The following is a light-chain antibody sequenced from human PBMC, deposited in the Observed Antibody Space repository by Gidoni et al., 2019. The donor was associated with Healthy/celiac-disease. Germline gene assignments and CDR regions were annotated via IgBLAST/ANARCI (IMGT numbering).Light chain of an antibody. CDR2: AAS. J-gene: IGKJ5*01. Sequence: DIQMTQSPSSLSASVGDRVTITCRASQSISSYLNWYQQKPGKAPKLLIYAASSLQSGVPSRCSGSGSGTDFTLTISSLQPEDFVTYYCQQSYSTPIGFXQXTRLEIK. V-gene: IGKV1-39*01. CDR3: QQSYSTPIG. CDR1: QSISSY.